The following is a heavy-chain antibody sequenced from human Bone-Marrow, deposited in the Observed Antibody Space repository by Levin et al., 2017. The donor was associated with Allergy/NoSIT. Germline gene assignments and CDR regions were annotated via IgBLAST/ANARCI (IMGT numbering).Heavy chain of an antibody. CDR2: IKGKTDGGTT. V-gene: IGHV3-15*01. J-gene: IGHJ4*02. Sequence: LSLTFVASGFTFGNAWMNWVRQAPGKGLQWVGRIKGKTDGGTTDYAAPVKGRFTISRDDSKKTLYLQMNSLKTEDTAIYYCTTRSHWGQGTLVTVFS. CDR1: GFTFGNAW. CDR3: TTRSH.